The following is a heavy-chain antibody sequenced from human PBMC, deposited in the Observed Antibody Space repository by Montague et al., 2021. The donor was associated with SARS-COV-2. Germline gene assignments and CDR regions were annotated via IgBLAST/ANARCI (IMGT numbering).Heavy chain of an antibody. J-gene: IGHJ6*02. CDR3: ARDSLVASYYYYGVDV. V-gene: IGHV4-59*13. D-gene: IGHD2-2*01. CDR2: IYSSGST. Sequence: SETLSLTCTVSGASISGYYWNWIRQPPGKGLEWIGYIYSSGSTNYNPSLKSRVTMSVDTSKNQLSLNLSSVTAANTAVYYCARDSLVASYYYYGVDVWGQGTTVPVAS. CDR1: GASISGYY.